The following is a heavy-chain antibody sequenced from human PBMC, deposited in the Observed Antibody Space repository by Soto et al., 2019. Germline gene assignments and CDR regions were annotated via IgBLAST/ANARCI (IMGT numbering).Heavy chain of an antibody. Sequence: EVQLVESGGGLVKPGGSLRLSCAASGFTFSSYSMNWVRQAPGKGLEWVSSISSSSSYIYYADSVKGRFTISRDNAKNALYRQMNSLRAEATAVYYCARDGDSGPPGYYYYYYGMDVWGQGTTVTVSS. D-gene: IGHD5-12*01. CDR2: ISSSSSYI. CDR3: ARDGDSGPPGYYYYYYGMDV. CDR1: GFTFSSYS. V-gene: IGHV3-21*01. J-gene: IGHJ6*02.